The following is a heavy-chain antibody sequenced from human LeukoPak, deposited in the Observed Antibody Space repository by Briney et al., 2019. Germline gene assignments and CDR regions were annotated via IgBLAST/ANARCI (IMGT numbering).Heavy chain of an antibody. Sequence: ASVKVSCKASGYTLTSYDINWVRQATGQGLEWMGWGNPKSGNTGYAQKFQGRVTMTRNTSISTAYMELSSLRSEDTAVYYCARGMPRIAAAGTPNAYWFDHWGQGTLVTVSS. CDR2: GNPKSGNT. J-gene: IGHJ5*02. CDR3: ARGMPRIAAAGTPNAYWFDH. V-gene: IGHV1-8*01. D-gene: IGHD6-13*01. CDR1: GYTLTSYD.